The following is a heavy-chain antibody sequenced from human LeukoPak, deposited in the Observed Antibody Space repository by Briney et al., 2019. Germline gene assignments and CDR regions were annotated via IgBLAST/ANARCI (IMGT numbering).Heavy chain of an antibody. Sequence: ASVKVSCKASGYTFTGYYMHWVRQAPGQGLEWVGWINPNSGGTNYAQKFQGRVTMTRDTSISTAYMELSRLRSDDTAVYYCARDPGKAEYEFWNYYMDVWGKGTTVTVSS. J-gene: IGHJ6*03. CDR3: ARDPGKAEYEFWNYYMDV. V-gene: IGHV1-2*02. CDR1: GYTFTGYY. D-gene: IGHD3-3*01. CDR2: INPNSGGT.